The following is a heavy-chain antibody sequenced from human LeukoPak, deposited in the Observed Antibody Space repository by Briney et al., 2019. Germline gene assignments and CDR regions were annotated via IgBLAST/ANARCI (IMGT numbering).Heavy chain of an antibody. CDR3: AREGAAGLYYFDH. CDR2: INPKSGGT. D-gene: IGHD6-13*01. J-gene: IGHJ4*02. Sequence: ASVKVSCKAFGYTFTGYYVHWVRQAPGQGLEWMGWINPKSGGTNYARKFQGRVTMTRDTSISTAYMELSRLRSDDKAVYYCAREGAAGLYYFDHWGQGTLVTVSS. V-gene: IGHV1-2*02. CDR1: GYTFTGYY.